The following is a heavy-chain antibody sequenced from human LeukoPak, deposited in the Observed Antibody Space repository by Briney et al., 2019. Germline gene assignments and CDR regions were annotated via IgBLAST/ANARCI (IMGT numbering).Heavy chain of an antibody. V-gene: IGHV3-15*01. D-gene: IGHD2/OR15-2a*01. CDR2: IKSNADGGTP. CDR3: TTFYHEYSPY. J-gene: IGHJ4*02. CDR1: GFSFMNAW. Sequence: GGSLRLSCAVSGFSFMNAWMIWFRQAPGKGLEWVGRIKSNADGGTPDYAAPARGRFTISRDDSKNTLYLQMNSLKTEDTAVYYCTTFYHEYSPYWGRGTLVTVSS.